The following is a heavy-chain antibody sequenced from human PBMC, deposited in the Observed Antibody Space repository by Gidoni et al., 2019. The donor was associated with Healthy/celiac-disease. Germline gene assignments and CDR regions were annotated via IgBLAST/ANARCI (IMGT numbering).Heavy chain of an antibody. CDR1: GFTFSSYA. CDR3: AKVFGKVVTAPFDY. Sequence: EVQLLESGGGLVQPGGSLRLSCAASGFTFSSYAMSWVRQARGKGLELFAASSGSGGSTYYADSVKGRFTISRDNSKNTLYLQMNSLRAEDTAVYYCAKVFGKVVTAPFDYWGQGTLVTVSS. CDR2: SSGSGGST. J-gene: IGHJ4*02. D-gene: IGHD2-21*02. V-gene: IGHV3-23*01.